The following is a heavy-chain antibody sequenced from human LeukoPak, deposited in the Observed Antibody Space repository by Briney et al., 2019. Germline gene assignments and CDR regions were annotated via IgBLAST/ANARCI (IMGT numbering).Heavy chain of an antibody. CDR2: IIPIFGTA. CDR1: GGTFSSYA. CDR3: ARFLVPRDYDSSGYYLDY. D-gene: IGHD3-22*01. J-gene: IGHJ4*02. V-gene: IGHV1-69*05. Sequence: EASVKVSCKASGGTFSSYAISWVRQAPGQGLEWMGGIIPIFGTANYAQKFQGRVTITTDESTSTAYMELSSLRSEDTAVYYCARFLVPRDYDSSGYYLDYWGQGTLVTVSS.